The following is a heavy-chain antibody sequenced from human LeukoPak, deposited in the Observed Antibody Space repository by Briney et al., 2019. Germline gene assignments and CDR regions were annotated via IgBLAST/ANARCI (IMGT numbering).Heavy chain of an antibody. V-gene: IGHV3-48*02. CDR1: GFTFSSYA. CDR3: ARDRAYAFDN. D-gene: IGHD3-10*01. J-gene: IGHJ3*02. Sequence: GRSLRLSCAASGFTFSSYAMHWVRQAPGKGLEWVSYINIISSEIYYGDSVKGRFTISTDNAKNSVYLQMNSLRDEDTAVYYCARDRAYAFDNWGQGTMVTVSS. CDR2: INIISSEI.